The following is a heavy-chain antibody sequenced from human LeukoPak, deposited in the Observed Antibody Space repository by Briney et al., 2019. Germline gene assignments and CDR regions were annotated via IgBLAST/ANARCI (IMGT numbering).Heavy chain of an antibody. J-gene: IGHJ5*02. V-gene: IGHV1-2*02. CDR1: GYTFTGYY. CDR2: INPNSGGT. CDR3: ARGYCSSTSCSWYNWFDP. D-gene: IGHD2-2*01. Sequence: ASVKVFCKASGYTFTGYYMHWVRQAPGQGLEWMGWINPNSGGTNYAQKFQGRVTMTRDTSISTAYMELSRLRSDDTAVYYCARGYCSSTSCSWYNWFDPWGQGTLVTVSS.